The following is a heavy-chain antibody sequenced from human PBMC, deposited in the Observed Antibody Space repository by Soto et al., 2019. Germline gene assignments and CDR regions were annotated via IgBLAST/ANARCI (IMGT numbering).Heavy chain of an antibody. CDR2: INAGNGNT. V-gene: IGHV1-3*01. CDR3: ARDEGVDTAMATYYYYGMDV. Sequence: GASVKVSCKASGYTFTSYAMHWVRQAPGQRLEWMGWINAGNGNTKYSQKFQGRVTITRDTSASTAYMELSSLRSEDTAVYYCARDEGVDTAMATYYYYGMDVWGQGTTVTVSS. J-gene: IGHJ6*02. CDR1: GYTFTSYA. D-gene: IGHD5-18*01.